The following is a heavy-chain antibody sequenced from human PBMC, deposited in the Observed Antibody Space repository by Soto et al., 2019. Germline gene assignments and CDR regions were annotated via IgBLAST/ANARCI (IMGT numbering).Heavy chain of an antibody. CDR1: GFTVSTNY. CDR3: ARDLLGYGSGGSCYGGYYFDN. J-gene: IGHJ4*02. Sequence: SGGSLRLSCAVSGFTVSTNYMSWVRQAPGKGLEWVSAIYAGGSTYYADSVKGRFTISRDNSKNTLYLQMNSLRAEDTAVYYCARDLLGYGSGGSCYGGYYFDNWGQGTLVTVSS. V-gene: IGHV3-66*01. CDR2: IYAGGST. D-gene: IGHD2-15*01.